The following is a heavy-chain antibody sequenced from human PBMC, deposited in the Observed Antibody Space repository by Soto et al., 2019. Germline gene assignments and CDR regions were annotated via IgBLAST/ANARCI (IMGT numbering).Heavy chain of an antibody. CDR1: GGSISNYC. CDR2: IYYSGST. D-gene: IGHD3-10*01. J-gene: IGHJ3*02. Sequence: PSLPLPLSCTVSGGSISNYCCSWIRQPPGKGLEWIGYIYYSGSTNYNPSLKSRVTISVDTSKNRFSLKLSSVTAADTAVYYCARRYGSCFDIWGQGTMVTVSS. V-gene: IGHV4-59*08. CDR3: ARRYGSCFDI.